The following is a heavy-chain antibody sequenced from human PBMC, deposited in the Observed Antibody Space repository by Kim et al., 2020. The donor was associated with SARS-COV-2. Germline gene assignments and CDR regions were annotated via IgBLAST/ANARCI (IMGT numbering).Heavy chain of an antibody. Sequence: GGSLRLSWAASGFTFDDYAMHWVRQAPGKGLEWVSGISWNSGSIGYADSVKGRFTISRDNAKNSLYLQMNSLRAEDTALYYCAKDQGIQLWQYYFDYWGQGTLVTVSS. CDR3: AKDQGIQLWQYYFDY. CDR2: ISWNSGSI. J-gene: IGHJ4*02. D-gene: IGHD5-18*01. CDR1: GFTFDDYA. V-gene: IGHV3-9*01.